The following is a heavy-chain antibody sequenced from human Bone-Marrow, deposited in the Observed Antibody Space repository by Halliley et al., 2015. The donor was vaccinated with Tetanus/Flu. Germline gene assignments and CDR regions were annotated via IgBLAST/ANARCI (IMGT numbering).Heavy chain of an antibody. CDR1: GFTFSSYE. V-gene: IGHV3-48*03. J-gene: IGHJ4*02. D-gene: IGHD3-3*02. CDR2: ISSSGKTT. Sequence: SLRLSCVASGFTFSSYEMNWVRQAPGKGLEWVSYISSSGKTTYYADSVQGRFTISRDNAKNSLYLQVNSLRAEDTAVYYCARAAILGVVGFDYWGQGTLVPVSS. CDR3: ARAAILGVVGFDY.